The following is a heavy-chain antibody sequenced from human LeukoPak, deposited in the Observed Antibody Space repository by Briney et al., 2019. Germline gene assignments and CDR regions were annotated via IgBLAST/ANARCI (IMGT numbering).Heavy chain of an antibody. Sequence: GASVKVSCKASGYTFTSYGISWVRQAPGQGLEWMGWISAYNGNTNYAQKLQGRVTMTTDTSTSTDYMELRSLRSDDTAVYYCASPPLDSSGNYFDYWGQGTLVTVSS. CDR1: GYTFTSYG. CDR3: ASPPLDSSGNYFDY. D-gene: IGHD6-19*01. V-gene: IGHV1-18*01. CDR2: ISAYNGNT. J-gene: IGHJ4*02.